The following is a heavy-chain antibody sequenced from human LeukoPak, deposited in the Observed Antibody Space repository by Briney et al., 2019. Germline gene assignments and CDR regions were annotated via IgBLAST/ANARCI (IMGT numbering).Heavy chain of an antibody. CDR2: INKDGSEI. J-gene: IGHJ4*02. Sequence: GGSLRLSCAVSGFTLSDYWMRWVRQAPGKGLEWGAAINKDGSEIQYVNSVKGRFTISRDNARNSVYLQMTSLGAEDTAVYYCATYTQHFGAPGGADYWGLGTLVTVSS. V-gene: IGHV3-7*01. CDR1: GFTLSDYW. CDR3: ATYTQHFGAPGGADY. D-gene: IGHD2-8*02.